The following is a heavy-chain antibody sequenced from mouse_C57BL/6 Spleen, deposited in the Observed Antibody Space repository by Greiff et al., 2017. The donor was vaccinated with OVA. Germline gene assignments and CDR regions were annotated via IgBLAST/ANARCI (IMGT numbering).Heavy chain of an antibody. CDR3: ARCRDWFAY. J-gene: IGHJ3*01. V-gene: IGHV1-4*01. CDR1: GYTFTSYT. CDR2: INPSSGYT. Sequence: VKLVDSGAELARPGASVKMSCKASGYTFTSYTMHWVKQRPGQGLEWIGYINPSSGYTKYNQKFKDKATLTADKSSSTAYMQLSSLTSEDSAVYYCARCRDWFAYWGQGTLVTVSA.